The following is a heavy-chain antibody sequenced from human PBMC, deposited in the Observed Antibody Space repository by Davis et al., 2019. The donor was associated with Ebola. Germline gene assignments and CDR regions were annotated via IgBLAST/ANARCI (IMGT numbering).Heavy chain of an antibody. CDR3: ARGGDWTLDY. V-gene: IGHV4-34*01. CDR1: GGSFSGYY. Sequence: SETLSLTCAVYGGSFSGYYWSWIRQPPGKGLEWIGEIHHSGSTNYNPSLKSRVTISVDTSKNQFSLKLSSVTAADTAVYYCARGGDWTLDYWGRGTLATVSS. J-gene: IGHJ4*02. CDR2: IHHSGST. D-gene: IGHD2-21*01.